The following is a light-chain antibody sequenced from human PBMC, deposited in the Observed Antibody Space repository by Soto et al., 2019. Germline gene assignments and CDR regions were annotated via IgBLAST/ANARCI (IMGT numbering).Light chain of an antibody. Sequence: DLQMTQSPSSLSASVGDRVTITCQASQDISDYLNWYQQKPGKAPKLLIYDASNLEPGAPSRFSGGCFGTDYSITISSLQAEDIGTNYCQQYDNVPITFRGGTKLQIK. CDR2: DAS. J-gene: IGKJ4*01. CDR3: QQYDNVPIT. V-gene: IGKV1-33*01. CDR1: QDISDY.